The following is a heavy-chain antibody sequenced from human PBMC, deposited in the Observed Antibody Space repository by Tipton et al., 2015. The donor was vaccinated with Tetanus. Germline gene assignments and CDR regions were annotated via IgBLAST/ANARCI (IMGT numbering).Heavy chain of an antibody. V-gene: IGHV4-59*01. J-gene: IGHJ4*02. CDR3: AREVPAAGHFDS. CDR1: GGSISGSY. CDR2: VYYNGNT. D-gene: IGHD2-2*01. Sequence: LRLSCTVSGGSISGSYWNWIRQPPGKGLEWIGYVYYNGNTHYNPALKSRVTISVDTSKNQFSLKLSSVTAADTAIYYCAREVPAAGHFDSWGQGTLVTVSP.